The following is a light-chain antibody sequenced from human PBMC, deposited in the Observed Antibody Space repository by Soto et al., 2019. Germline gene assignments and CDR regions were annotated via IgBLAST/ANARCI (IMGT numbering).Light chain of an antibody. J-gene: IGLJ1*01. CDR3: SSFTSDTTYV. V-gene: IGLV2-18*02. CDR1: SSDVGSYNR. CDR2: EVS. Sequence: QSALTQPPSVSGSPGQSVAVSCTGTSSDVGSYNRVSWYQQPPGTAPKLMIYEVSNRPSAVPDRFSGSKSGNTASLTISGLQAEDEADYYCSSFTSDTTYVFGTGTKLTVL.